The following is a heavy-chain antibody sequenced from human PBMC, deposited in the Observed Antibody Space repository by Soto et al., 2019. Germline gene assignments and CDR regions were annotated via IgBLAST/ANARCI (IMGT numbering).Heavy chain of an antibody. J-gene: IGHJ5*02. CDR2: IDPSDSYT. CDR3: ARGSSAHSRWFDP. Sequence: GESLKISCKGSGYSFTSYWVTWVRQMPGKGLEWMGRIDPSDSYTNYNPPFQGHVTISVDKSISTAYLQWSSLKASDTAMYYCARGSSAHSRWFDPWGQGTLVTVSS. D-gene: IGHD3-22*01. CDR1: GYSFTSYW. V-gene: IGHV5-10-1*01.